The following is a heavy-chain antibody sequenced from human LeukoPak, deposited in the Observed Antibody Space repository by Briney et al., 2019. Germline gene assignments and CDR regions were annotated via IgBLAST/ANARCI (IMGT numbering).Heavy chain of an antibody. CDR3: ARVIAALDAFDI. D-gene: IGHD2-21*01. CDR2: ISYSGST. CDR1: GDSISSGNYY. V-gene: IGHV4-39*07. Sequence: PSETLSLTCTVSGDSISSGNYYWGWIRQPPGKGLEWIGSISYSGSTYYNPSLKGRVTISVDTSNNQFSLKLSSVTAADTAVYYCARVIAALDAFDIWGQGAMVTVSS. J-gene: IGHJ3*02.